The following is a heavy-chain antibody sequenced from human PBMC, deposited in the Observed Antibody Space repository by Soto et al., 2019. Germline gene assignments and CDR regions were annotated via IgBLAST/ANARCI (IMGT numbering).Heavy chain of an antibody. D-gene: IGHD6-13*01. V-gene: IGHV3-48*01. CDR2: ISSSSSTI. CDR3: ASSTSRAGLHDAFDI. CDR1: GFTFSSYS. J-gene: IGHJ3*02. Sequence: PGGSLRLSCAASGFTFSSYSMNWVRQAPGKGLEWVSYISSSSSTIYYADSVKGRFTISRDNAKNSLYLQMNSLRAEDTAVYYCASSTSRAGLHDAFDIWGQGTMVTVSS.